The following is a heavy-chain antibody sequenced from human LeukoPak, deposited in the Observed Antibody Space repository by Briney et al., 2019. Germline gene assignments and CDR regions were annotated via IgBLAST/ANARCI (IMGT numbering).Heavy chain of an antibody. CDR3: ASSEEHCSGGSCLSGPLDY. J-gene: IGHJ4*02. CDR1: GFTFSSYE. V-gene: IGHV3-48*03. D-gene: IGHD2-15*01. Sequence: GGSLRLSCAASGFTFSSYEMNWVRQAPGKGLEWVSYISSSGSTIYYADSVKGRFTISRDNAKNSLYLQMNSLRAEDTAVYYCASSEEHCSGGSCLSGPLDYWGQGTLVTVSS. CDR2: ISSSGSTI.